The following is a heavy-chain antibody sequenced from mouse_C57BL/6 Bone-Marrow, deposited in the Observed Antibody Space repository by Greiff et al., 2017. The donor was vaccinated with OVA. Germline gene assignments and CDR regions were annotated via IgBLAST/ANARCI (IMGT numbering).Heavy chain of an antibody. V-gene: IGHV5-6*01. CDR1: GFTFSSYG. CDR3: ARPGLLYAMDY. D-gene: IGHD2-10*01. Sequence: EVHLVESGGDLVKPGGSLKLSCAASGFTFSSYGMSWVRQTPDKRLEWVATISSGGSYTYYPDSVKGRFTISRDNAKNTLYLQMSSLKSEDTAMYYCARPGLLYAMDYWGQGTSVTVSS. J-gene: IGHJ4*01. CDR2: ISSGGSYT.